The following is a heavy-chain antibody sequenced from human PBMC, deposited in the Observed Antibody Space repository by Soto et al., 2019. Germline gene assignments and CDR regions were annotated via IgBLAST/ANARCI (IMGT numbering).Heavy chain of an antibody. J-gene: IGHJ4*02. V-gene: IGHV3-7*01. CDR1: GFSISKNW. CDR2: IKEDGSKT. CDR3: ARDRGWLAHDY. Sequence: GGSLRLSCAVSGFSISKNWMSWVRQAPGGGLEWVANIKEDGSKTYYVGSVRGRFTISRDNAKSSLYLQMNSLRVEDTAVYYCARDRGWLAHDYWGQGTLVTVSS. D-gene: IGHD6-19*01.